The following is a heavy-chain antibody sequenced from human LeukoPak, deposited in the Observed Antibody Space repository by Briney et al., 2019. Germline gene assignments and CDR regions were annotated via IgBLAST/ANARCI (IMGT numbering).Heavy chain of an antibody. V-gene: IGHV4-59*08. D-gene: IGHD2-2*01. CDR2: VSYTGST. CDR3: ARLRYCSSFSFTSFDP. J-gene: IGHJ5*02. Sequence: SETLSLTCTVSGGSISSYCWSWIRQPPGKGLEWIGYVSYTGSTNYNPSLKSRVTISVDTSKNQFSLNLSSVTAADTAVYYCARLRYCSSFSFTSFDPLGQGTLVTVSS. CDR1: GGSISSYC.